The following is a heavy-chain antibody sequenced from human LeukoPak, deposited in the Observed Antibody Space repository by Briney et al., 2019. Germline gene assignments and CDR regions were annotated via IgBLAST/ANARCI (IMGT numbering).Heavy chain of an antibody. V-gene: IGHV1-8*01. CDR2: MNPNSGNT. D-gene: IGHD4-11*01. CDR3: AREPRYSNYGY. CDR1: GYTFTSYD. Sequence: ASVKVSCKASGYTFTSYDINWVRQATGQGLEWMGWMNPNSGNTGYAHKFQGRVTMTRNTSITTAYMELSSLRSEDTAVYYCAREPRYSNYGYWGQGTLVTVSS. J-gene: IGHJ4*02.